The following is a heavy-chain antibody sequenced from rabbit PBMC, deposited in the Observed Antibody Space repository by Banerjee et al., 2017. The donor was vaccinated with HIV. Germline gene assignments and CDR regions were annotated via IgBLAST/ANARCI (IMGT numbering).Heavy chain of an antibody. Sequence: QEQLVESGGGLVQPEGSLTLTCTASGFSFSSSYWMCWVRQAPGKGLEWITCIDSASSGNTWYASWAKGRFTISKTSSTTVTLQMTSVTAADTATYFCVRGADYAGYGYAYYGMDLWGPGTLVTVS. J-gene: IGHJ6*01. V-gene: IGHV1S45*01. CDR3: VRGADYAGYGYAYYGMDL. D-gene: IGHD6-1*01. CDR1: GFSFSSSYW. CDR2: IDSASSGNT.